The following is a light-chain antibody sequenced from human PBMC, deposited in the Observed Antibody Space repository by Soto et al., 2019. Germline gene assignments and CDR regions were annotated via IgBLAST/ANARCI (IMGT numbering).Light chain of an antibody. CDR3: QQRNVWPPIT. Sequence: LEFHQSTATLSLSPGERATLACGASQSVRTSLAWYQHKPGQAPRLGIYDASLRANGVPARFGGSGSGTDFTLTINSLEPEDFAVYYCQQRNVWPPITFGQGTRLEI. J-gene: IGKJ5*01. CDR2: DAS. CDR1: QSVRTS. V-gene: IGKV3-11*01.